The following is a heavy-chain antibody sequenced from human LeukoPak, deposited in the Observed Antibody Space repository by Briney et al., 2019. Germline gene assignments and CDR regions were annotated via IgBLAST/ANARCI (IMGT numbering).Heavy chain of an antibody. D-gene: IGHD1-14*01. CDR1: GFTFSSYD. CDR3: ARADRNGVYPGAFDI. Sequence: GGSLRLSCAASGFTFSSYDMHWVRQATGKGLEWVSAIGTAGDTYYPGSVKGRFTISRENAKNSLYPQMNSLRAGDTAVYYCARADRNGVYPGAFDIWGQGTMVTVSS. J-gene: IGHJ3*02. CDR2: IGTAGDT. V-gene: IGHV3-13*04.